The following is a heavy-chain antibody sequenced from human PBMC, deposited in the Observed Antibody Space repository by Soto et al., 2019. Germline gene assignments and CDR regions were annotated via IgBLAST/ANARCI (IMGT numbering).Heavy chain of an antibody. V-gene: IGHV1-69*13. CDR3: ARIRGPIVVVPAANNWFDP. J-gene: IGHJ5*02. D-gene: IGHD2-2*01. CDR2: IIPIFGTA. CDR1: GGTFSSYA. Sequence: SVKVSCKASGGTFSSYAINWVRQAPGQGLEWMGGIIPIFGTANYAQKFQGRVTITADESTSTAYMELSSLRSEDTAVYYCARIRGPIVVVPAANNWFDPWGQGTLVTVSS.